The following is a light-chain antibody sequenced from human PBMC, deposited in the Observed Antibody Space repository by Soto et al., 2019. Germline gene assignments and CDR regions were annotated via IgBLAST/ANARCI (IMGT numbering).Light chain of an antibody. CDR3: QQYGSSPRT. CDR2: AAS. CDR1: QSISNH. Sequence: PSSLSSSVEDRVIITCRASQSISNHLNWYQQKPGKAPKLLIFAASSLQSGVPSRFSGSRSGPDFTLTISRLEPEDFAVYYCQQYGSSPRTFGQGTKVDIK. J-gene: IGKJ1*01. V-gene: IGKV1-39*01.